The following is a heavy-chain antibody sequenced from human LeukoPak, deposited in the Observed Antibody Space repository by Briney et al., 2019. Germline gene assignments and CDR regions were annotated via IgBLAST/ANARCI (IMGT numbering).Heavy chain of an antibody. Sequence: SETLSLTCTVSGGSISSSSYCWGWIRQPPGKGLEWIGSIYYSGSTYYNPSLKSRVTISVDTSKNQFSLKLSSVTAADTAVYYCAGGGAMIVVVDYWGQGTLVTVSS. CDR3: AGGGAMIVVVDY. J-gene: IGHJ4*02. CDR2: IYYSGST. D-gene: IGHD3-22*01. V-gene: IGHV4-39*01. CDR1: GGSISSSSYC.